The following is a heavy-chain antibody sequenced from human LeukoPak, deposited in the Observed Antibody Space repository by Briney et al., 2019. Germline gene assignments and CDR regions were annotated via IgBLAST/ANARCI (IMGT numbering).Heavy chain of an antibody. CDR3: ARGRDASRDYDPFDY. D-gene: IGHD3-3*01. CDR1: GGSISSYY. Sequence: SETLSLTCTVSGGSISSYYWSWIRQPPGKGLEWIGYIYYSGSTNYNPSLKSRVTISVDTSKNQFSLKLSSVTAADTAVYYCARGRDASRDYDPFDYWGQGTLVTVSS. J-gene: IGHJ4*02. CDR2: IYYSGST. V-gene: IGHV4-59*12.